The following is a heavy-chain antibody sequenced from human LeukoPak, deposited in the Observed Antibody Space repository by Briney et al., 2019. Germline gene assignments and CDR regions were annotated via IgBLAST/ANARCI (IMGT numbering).Heavy chain of an antibody. V-gene: IGHV4-34*01. Sequence: SETLSLTCAVYGGSFSGNYWSWIRQSPGKGLEWIGEINNGGSTKYNPSLKSRVTISVDTSKNQFSLKLSSVTAADTAVYYCAGGPNYDFWSDAFNIWGQGTMVTVSS. CDR3: AGGPNYDFWSDAFNI. CDR2: INNGGST. J-gene: IGHJ3*02. CDR1: GGSFSGNY. D-gene: IGHD3-3*01.